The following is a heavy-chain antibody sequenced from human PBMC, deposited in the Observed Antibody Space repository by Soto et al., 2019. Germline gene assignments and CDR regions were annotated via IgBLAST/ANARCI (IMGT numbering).Heavy chain of an antibody. V-gene: IGHV3-30*18. CDR1: GFTFSNYG. CDR2: ISYDGSNK. D-gene: IGHD6-19*01. J-gene: IGHJ3*02. Sequence: QVQLVESGGGVVHPGRSLRLSCAASGFTFSNYGMHWVRQAPGKGLEWVAVISYDGSNKYYADSVKGRFTISRDNSKNTLYLQMNSLRAEDTAVYYCAKDKSQWRAGAFDIWGQGTMVTVSS. CDR3: AKDKSQWRAGAFDI.